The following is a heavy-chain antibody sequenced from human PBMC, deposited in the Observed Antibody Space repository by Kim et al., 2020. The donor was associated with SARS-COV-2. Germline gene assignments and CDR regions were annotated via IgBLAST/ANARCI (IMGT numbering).Heavy chain of an antibody. J-gene: IGHJ4*02. V-gene: IGHV3-53*01. Sequence: GGSLRLSCAASGFTVSRNYMSWVRQAPGKGLEWVSVIYSGGSTFYADSVKGRFTISRDNSKNTLYLQMNSLRAEDTAVYYCARDHSGWFGELSRFWYWGQGTLVTVSS. CDR1: GFTVSRNY. CDR3: ARDHSGWFGELSRFWY. CDR2: IYSGGST. D-gene: IGHD3-10*01.